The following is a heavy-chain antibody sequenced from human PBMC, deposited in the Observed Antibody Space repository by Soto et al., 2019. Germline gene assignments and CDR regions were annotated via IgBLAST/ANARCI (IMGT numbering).Heavy chain of an antibody. J-gene: IGHJ6*02. V-gene: IGHV4-4*07. CDR2: VSSSGNT. CDR3: ARADYEILTGSYAMDV. D-gene: IGHD3-9*01. CDR1: VGSLGTYY. Sequence: SETLSLTCTVSVGSLGTYYWFWIRQPVGKGLEWIGRVSSSGNTNANPTLNSRATMSIDTSKNQFSLRLRSVTAADTAVYYCARADYEILTGSYAMDVWGQGTTVTVSS.